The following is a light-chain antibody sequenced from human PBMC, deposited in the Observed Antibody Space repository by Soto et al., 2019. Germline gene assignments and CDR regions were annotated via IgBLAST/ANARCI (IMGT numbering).Light chain of an antibody. Sequence: DIVMTQSPDSLAVSLGERATINCKSSQSLLYGSNNKNYLAWYQQKPGQPPKLLIYWASTRESGVPDRFSGSGSGTDFTLTISSLQAEDVAVYYCQQYYSTPFTFGPGTKVDIK. CDR3: QQYYSTPFT. J-gene: IGKJ3*01. CDR1: QSLLYGSNNKNY. CDR2: WAS. V-gene: IGKV4-1*01.